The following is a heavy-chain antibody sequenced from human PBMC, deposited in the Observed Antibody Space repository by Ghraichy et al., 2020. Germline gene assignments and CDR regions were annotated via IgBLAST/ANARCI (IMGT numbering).Heavy chain of an antibody. V-gene: IGHV4-31*03. D-gene: IGHD2-21*01. CDR1: GGSISSGGYY. CDR3: ARDGGEGAFDI. CDR2: IYYSGST. Sequence: SETLSLTCTVSGGSISSGGYYWSWVRQHPGKGLEWIGYIYYSGSTYYNPSLKNRVTISVDTSKNQFSLKLSSVTAADTAVYYCARDGGEGAFDIWGQGTMVTVSS. J-gene: IGHJ3*02.